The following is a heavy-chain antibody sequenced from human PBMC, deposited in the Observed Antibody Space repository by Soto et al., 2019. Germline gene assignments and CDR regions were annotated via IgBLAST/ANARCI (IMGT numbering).Heavy chain of an antibody. Sequence: PGGSLRLSCAASGFTFSDYYMSWIRQAPGKGLEWVSYISSSGSTIYYADSVKGRFTISRDNAKNSLYLQMNSLRAEDTAVYYCARDRGGGYCSGGSCYSFYYYYYMDVWGKGTTVTVSS. J-gene: IGHJ6*03. D-gene: IGHD2-15*01. V-gene: IGHV3-11*01. CDR2: ISSSGSTI. CDR3: ARDRGGGYCSGGSCYSFYYYYYMDV. CDR1: GFTFSDYY.